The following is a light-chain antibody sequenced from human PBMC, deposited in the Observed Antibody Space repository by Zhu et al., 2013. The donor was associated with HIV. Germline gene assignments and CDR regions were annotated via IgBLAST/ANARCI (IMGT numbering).Light chain of an antibody. Sequence: QSVLTQPPSVSGAPGQRVTISCTGSRSNIGAGYDVNWYQQRPGAAPKLIIYLDTNRPSGVPXRFSGSRSGTSASLAITGLQPEDEADYYCQSYDTALSGSVFGGGTKMTVL. CDR2: LDT. V-gene: IGLV1-40*01. CDR1: RSNIGAGYD. J-gene: IGLJ3*02. CDR3: QSYDTALSGSV.